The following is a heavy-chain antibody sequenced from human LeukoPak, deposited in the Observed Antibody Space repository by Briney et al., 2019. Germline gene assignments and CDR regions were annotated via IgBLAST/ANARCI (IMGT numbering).Heavy chain of an antibody. CDR2: ISYIGST. D-gene: IGHD4-17*01. CDR3: ARDLVTVTKGFDI. V-gene: IGHV4-59*11. Sequence: SETLSLTCAVSDDSFSSHYWTWIRQPPGKGLEWIGYISYIGSTNYNPSLKSRVTISIDTSKNQFSLKLSYVTAADTAVYYCARDLVTVTKGFDIWGQGTMVSVSS. CDR1: DDSFSSHY. J-gene: IGHJ3*02.